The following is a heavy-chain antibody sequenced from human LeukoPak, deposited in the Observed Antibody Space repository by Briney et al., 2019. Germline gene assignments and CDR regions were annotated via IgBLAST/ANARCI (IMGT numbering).Heavy chain of an antibody. CDR2: INPNSGGT. Sequence: ASVKVSCKASGYTFTGYYMHWVRQAPGQGLEWMGRINPNSGGTNYAQKFQGRVTMTRDTSISTAYMELSRLRSDDTAVYYCARDAATRYCSSTSCPQDYWGQGTLVTVSS. CDR1: GYTFTGYY. V-gene: IGHV1-2*06. D-gene: IGHD2-2*01. J-gene: IGHJ4*02. CDR3: ARDAATRYCSSTSCPQDY.